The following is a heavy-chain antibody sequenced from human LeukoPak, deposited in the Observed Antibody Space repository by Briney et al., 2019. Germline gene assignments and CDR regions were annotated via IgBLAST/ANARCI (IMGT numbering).Heavy chain of an antibody. CDR1: GFTFTTYE. CDR3: ARRYCSSTSCTLDY. CDR2: ISGSIGDI. Sequence: GGSLRLSCAASGFTFTTYEMNWVSQAPGKGLEWVSHISGSIGDIYYADSVTGRFTISRDNAKNSLYLQMSSLIVDDTAVYYCARRYCSSTSCTLDYWGQGTLVTVSS. J-gene: IGHJ4*02. D-gene: IGHD2-2*01. V-gene: IGHV3-48*03.